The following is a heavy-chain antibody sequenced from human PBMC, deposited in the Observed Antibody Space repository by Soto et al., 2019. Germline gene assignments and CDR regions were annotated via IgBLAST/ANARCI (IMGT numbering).Heavy chain of an antibody. D-gene: IGHD6-13*01. CDR1: GGTFSSYA. V-gene: IGHV1-69*01. CDR2: IIPIFGTA. CDR3: AWGHSWQKLVEGDAFDI. Sequence: QVQLVQSGAEVKKPGSSVKVSCKASGGTFSSYAISWVRQAPGQGLEWMGGIIPIFGTANYAQKFHGRVTITADESTSTAYMELSSLRSEGTAVYYCAWGHSWQKLVEGDAFDIWGQGTMVIVSS. J-gene: IGHJ3*02.